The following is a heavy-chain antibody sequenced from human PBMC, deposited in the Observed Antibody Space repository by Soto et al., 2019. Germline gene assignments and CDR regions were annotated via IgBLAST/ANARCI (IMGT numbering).Heavy chain of an antibody. CDR2: IYYSGST. CDR3: ARDQTSGASGHHWFDR. J-gene: IGHJ5*02. D-gene: IGHD3-10*01. Sequence: LSLTCTVSGGSINSGDYYWSWIRQPPGKGLEWIGYIYYSGSTSYNPSLKSRVIMSVDTSKNEFSLRLSSVTAADTAVYYCARDQTSGASGHHWFDRWGQGTLVTVSS. CDR1: GGSINSGDYY. V-gene: IGHV4-30-4*01.